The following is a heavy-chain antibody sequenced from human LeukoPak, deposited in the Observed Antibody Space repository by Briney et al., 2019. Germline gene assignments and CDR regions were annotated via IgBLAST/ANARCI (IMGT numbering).Heavy chain of an antibody. CDR1: GFTFGRSW. D-gene: IGHD6-13*01. CDR3: ARDPGYSSFDY. Sequence: GRSLRLSCGVSGFTFGRSWMSWIHQTPAMGLEFVANIKEDGSVRNYVDSVQGRFTISRDNAKNSLYLHMNSLRAEDTAVYYCARDPGYSSFDYWGQGTLVTVSS. V-gene: IGHV3-7*01. J-gene: IGHJ4*02. CDR2: IKEDGSVR.